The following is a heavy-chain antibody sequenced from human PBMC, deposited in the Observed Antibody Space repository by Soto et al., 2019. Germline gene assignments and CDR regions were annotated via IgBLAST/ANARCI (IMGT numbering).Heavy chain of an antibody. V-gene: IGHV3-48*01. CDR2: ISSSSDTI. D-gene: IGHD3-3*01. CDR3: ARDELDDYGSGLGDFYI. J-gene: IGHJ3*02. Sequence: GGALRDPCGGSGVTFRTFELNWVRHAPGKGLEWVSYISSSSDTIYYADSVKGRFTIFRDNAKNSLYLQMNSLRAEDTAVYYCARDELDDYGSGLGDFYIRAQRTMVPVSS. CDR1: GVTFRTFE.